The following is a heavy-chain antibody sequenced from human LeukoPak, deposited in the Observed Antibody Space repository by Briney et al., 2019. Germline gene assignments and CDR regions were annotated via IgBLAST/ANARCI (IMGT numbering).Heavy chain of an antibody. CDR2: FDLKLGKQ. V-gene: IGHV1-24*01. Sequence: ASVRVSCKVSADIPTELSIHWVRQDPGKGLEWMGGFDLKLGKQIYAQRFQGRVTVTEDTSTETTNLDLSSLTSDDTAMYYCTTLLVTFGGAVDFWGHGTPVTVSS. CDR3: TTLLVTFGGAVDF. CDR1: ADIPTELS. D-gene: IGHD3-16*01. J-gene: IGHJ4*01.